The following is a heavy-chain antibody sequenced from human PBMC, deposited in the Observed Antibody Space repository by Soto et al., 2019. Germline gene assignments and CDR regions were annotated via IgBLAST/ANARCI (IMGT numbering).Heavy chain of an antibody. J-gene: IGHJ3*02. CDR1: GGSISSGGYY. V-gene: IGHV4-31*03. Sequence: QVQLQESGPGLVKPSQTLSLTCTVSGGSISSGGYYWSWIRQHPGKGLEWIGYIYYSGSTYYNPSLKSRVTISVDTSKNQFTLKLSSVTAADTAVYYCARDYGDFPDAFDIWGQGTMVTVSS. CDR3: ARDYGDFPDAFDI. D-gene: IGHD4-17*01. CDR2: IYYSGST.